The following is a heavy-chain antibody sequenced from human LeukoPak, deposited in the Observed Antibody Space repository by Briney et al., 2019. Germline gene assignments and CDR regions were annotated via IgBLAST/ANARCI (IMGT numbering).Heavy chain of an antibody. CDR3: AREDILTGYYTFDY. Sequence: GGSLRLSCAASGFTFSSYSMNWVRQAPGKGLEWVSSISSSSSYIYYADSVKGRFTISRDNAKNSLYPQMNSLRAEDTAVYYCAREDILTGYYTFDYWGQGTLVTVSS. V-gene: IGHV3-21*01. J-gene: IGHJ4*02. CDR2: ISSSSSYI. D-gene: IGHD3-9*01. CDR1: GFTFSSYS.